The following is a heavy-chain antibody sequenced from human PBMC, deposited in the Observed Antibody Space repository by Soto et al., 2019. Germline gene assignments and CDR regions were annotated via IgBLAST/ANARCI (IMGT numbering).Heavy chain of an antibody. D-gene: IGHD3-3*01. Sequence: PSETLSLTCTVSGGSVSSGSYYWSWIRQPPGKGLEWIGYIYYSGSTNYNPSLKSRVTISVDTSKNQFSLKLSSVTAADTAVYYCARVDRSEDYFDYWGQGALVTVSS. J-gene: IGHJ4*02. CDR3: ARVDRSEDYFDY. V-gene: IGHV4-61*01. CDR2: IYYSGST. CDR1: GGSVSSGSYY.